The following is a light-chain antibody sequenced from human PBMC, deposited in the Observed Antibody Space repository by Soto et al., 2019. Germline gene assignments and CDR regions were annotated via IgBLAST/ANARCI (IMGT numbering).Light chain of an antibody. CDR3: CSTAGKVEV. CDR1: SSDVGAYNY. J-gene: IGLJ1*01. V-gene: IGLV2-11*01. Sequence: QSVLTQPPSVSGSPGQSVTISCTGTSSDVGAYNYVAWYQQHPGKAPKIMIYDVTKRPSGVPDRFSGSKSGNTASLTISGLQAEDEADYYCCSTAGKVEVFGTGTKVTVL. CDR2: DVT.